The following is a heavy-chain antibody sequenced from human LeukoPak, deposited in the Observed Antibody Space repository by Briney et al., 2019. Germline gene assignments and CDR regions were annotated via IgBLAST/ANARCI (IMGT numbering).Heavy chain of an antibody. CDR1: GFTFDDYA. V-gene: IGHV3-9*01. Sequence: PGGSLRLSCAASGFTFDDYAMHWVRQAPGKGLEWVSGIIWNSDSIGYADSVKGRFTISRDNAKNSLYLQMNSLRAEDTALYYCARDILVGATPYYFDYWGQGTLVTVSS. CDR2: IIWNSDSI. CDR3: ARDILVGATPYYFDY. D-gene: IGHD1-26*01. J-gene: IGHJ4*02.